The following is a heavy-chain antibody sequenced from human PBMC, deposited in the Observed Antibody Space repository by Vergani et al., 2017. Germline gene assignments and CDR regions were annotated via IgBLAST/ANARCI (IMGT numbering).Heavy chain of an antibody. V-gene: IGHV5-51*01. CDR1: GYSFTSYW. CDR2: IYPGDSDT. D-gene: IGHD1-1*01. CDR3: ARRIYNWNDDGAFDI. Sequence: EVQLVPSGAEVKTPGASLKISCKGSGYSFTSYWIGWVRQMPGKGLEWMGIIYPGDSDTRYSPSFQGQVTISADKSISTAYLQWSSLKASDTAMYYCARRIYNWNDDGAFDIWGQGTMVTVSS. J-gene: IGHJ3*02.